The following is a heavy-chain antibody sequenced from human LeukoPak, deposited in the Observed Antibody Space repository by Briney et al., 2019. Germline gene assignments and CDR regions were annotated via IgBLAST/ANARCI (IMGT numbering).Heavy chain of an antibody. D-gene: IGHD5-12*01. CDR2: ISWNSGDI. Sequence: QPGGSLRLSCAASGFTFDDSAMHWVRQPPGKGLERVSGISWNSGDIGYADSVKGRFTISRDKAKNSLYLQMNSLRAEDTALYYCAKASTEWLRVAWYFDLWGRGTLVTVSS. CDR3: AKASTEWLRVAWYFDL. CDR1: GFTFDDSA. V-gene: IGHV3-9*01. J-gene: IGHJ2*01.